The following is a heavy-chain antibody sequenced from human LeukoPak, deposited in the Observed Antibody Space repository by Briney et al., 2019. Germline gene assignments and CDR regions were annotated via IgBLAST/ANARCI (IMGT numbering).Heavy chain of an antibody. D-gene: IGHD2-2*01. V-gene: IGHV3-23*01. Sequence: PGGSLRLSCAASGFTFSSYAMSWVRQAPGKRLEWVSTISCSSGSTYYADSVQGRFTISRDSSKNTLYLQMNSLRVEDTAVYYCAKALVVTYAFDIWGQGTMVTASS. J-gene: IGHJ3*02. CDR2: ISCSSGST. CDR3: AKALVVTYAFDI. CDR1: GFTFSSYA.